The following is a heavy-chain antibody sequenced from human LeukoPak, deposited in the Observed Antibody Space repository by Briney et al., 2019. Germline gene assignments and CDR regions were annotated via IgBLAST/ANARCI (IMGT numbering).Heavy chain of an antibody. CDR2: INHSGST. CDR1: GGSFSGYY. CDR3: ARALYSSGWYFIH. Sequence: SETLSLTCAVYGGSFSGYYWSWIRQPPGKGLEWIGEINHSGSTNYNPSLKSRVTISVDTSKNQFSLKLSSVTAADTAVYYCARALYSSGWYFIHWGQGTLVTVSS. D-gene: IGHD6-19*01. J-gene: IGHJ4*02. V-gene: IGHV4-34*01.